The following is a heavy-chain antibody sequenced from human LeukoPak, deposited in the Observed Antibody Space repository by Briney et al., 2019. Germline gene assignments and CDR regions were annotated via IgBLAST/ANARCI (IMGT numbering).Heavy chain of an antibody. CDR1: GGSFSGYY. D-gene: IGHD3-3*01. Sequence: SETLSLTCAVYGGSFSGYYWSWIRQPPGKGLEWIGEINHSGSTNYNPSLKSRVTISVDTSKNQFSLKLSSVTAADTAVYYCARGRRTYYDFWSGYYVYWGQGTLVTVSS. V-gene: IGHV4-34*01. CDR3: ARGRRTYYDFWSGYYVY. J-gene: IGHJ4*02. CDR2: INHSGST.